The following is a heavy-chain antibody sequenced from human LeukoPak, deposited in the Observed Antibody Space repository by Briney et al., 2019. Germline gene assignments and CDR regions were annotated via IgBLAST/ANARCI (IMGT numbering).Heavy chain of an antibody. D-gene: IGHD3-10*01. Sequence: PSETLSLTCTVSGYSISSNYYWGWIRQPPGKGLEWMGSIYHSGSTYFNPSLKRRVTISVDTYKNQFSTKQSSVAAADTAVYYWARDLYHDLWGSHYISFDYWGQGALVTVSS. V-gene: IGHV4-38-2*02. CDR3: ARDLYHDLWGSHYISFDY. CDR1: GYSISSNYY. J-gene: IGHJ4*02. CDR2: IYHSGST.